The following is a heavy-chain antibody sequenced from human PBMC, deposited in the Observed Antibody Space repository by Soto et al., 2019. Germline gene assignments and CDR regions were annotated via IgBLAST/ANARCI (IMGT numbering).Heavy chain of an antibody. Sequence: SQTLSLTCTVSGGSISSYYWSWIRQPPGKGLEWIGYIYYSGSTNYNPSLKSRVTISVDTSKNQFSLKLSSVTAADTAVYYCARDRYCSSTSCYSWFDPWGQGTLVTVSS. J-gene: IGHJ5*02. CDR2: IYYSGST. D-gene: IGHD2-2*02. CDR1: GGSISSYY. CDR3: ARDRYCSSTSCYSWFDP. V-gene: IGHV4-59*01.